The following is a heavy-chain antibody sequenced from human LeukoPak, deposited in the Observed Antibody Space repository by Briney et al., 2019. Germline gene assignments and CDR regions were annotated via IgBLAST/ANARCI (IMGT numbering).Heavy chain of an antibody. V-gene: IGHV3-66*01. Sequence: GGSLRLSCAASGFTVISTYMNWVRQAPGEGLEWVSVIYGGGSTDYADSVKGRFTISRNNSKNTLYLQMNSLRAEDTAVYYCARDGDYSKYFDYWGQGTLVTVSS. CDR1: GFTVISTY. D-gene: IGHD4-11*01. CDR3: ARDGDYSKYFDY. CDR2: IYGGGST. J-gene: IGHJ4*02.